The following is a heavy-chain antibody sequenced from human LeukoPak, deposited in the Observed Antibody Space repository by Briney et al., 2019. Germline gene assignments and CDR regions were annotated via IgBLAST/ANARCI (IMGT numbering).Heavy chain of an antibody. V-gene: IGHV1-46*01. CDR2: INPTGTGT. J-gene: IGHJ6*03. CDR3: ARDSGYDYYYYMDV. D-gene: IGHD5-12*01. Sequence: ASVKVSCKASGYTFINNWMHWVRQAPGQGLEWIGLINPTGTGTLYAQKFQGRVTITADESTSTAYMELSSLRSEDTAVYYCARDSGYDYYYYMDVWGKGTTVTISS. CDR1: GYTFINNW.